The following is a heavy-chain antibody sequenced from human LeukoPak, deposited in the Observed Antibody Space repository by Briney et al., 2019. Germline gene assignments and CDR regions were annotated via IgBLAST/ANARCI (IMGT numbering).Heavy chain of an antibody. Sequence: ASVKVSCKASGNTFIGNYIHWVRRARGQGLEWMGWINPNSGGANYAQRFQGGVAMTRDTSVTTAFLDLDRLTSDDTAVYYCVTRSYTSGWPTWGQGTLVTVSS. CDR1: GNTFIGNY. J-gene: IGHJ5*02. CDR2: INPNSGGA. CDR3: VTRSYTSGWPT. D-gene: IGHD6-19*01. V-gene: IGHV1-2*02.